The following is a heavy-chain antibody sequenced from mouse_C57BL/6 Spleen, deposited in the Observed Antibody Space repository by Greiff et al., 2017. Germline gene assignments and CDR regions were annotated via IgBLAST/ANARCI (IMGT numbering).Heavy chain of an antibody. J-gene: IGHJ4*01. CDR3: TSADGYYVGVYYAMDY. D-gene: IGHD2-3*01. CDR2: IYPGNSDT. V-gene: IGHV1-5*01. CDR1: GYTFTSYW. Sequence: EVQLQQSGTVLARPGASVKMSCKTSGYTFTSYWMHWVKQRPGQGLEWIGAIYPGNSDTSYNQKFKGKAKLTAVTSASTAYMELSSLTNEDSAVYYCTSADGYYVGVYYAMDYWGQGTSVTVSS.